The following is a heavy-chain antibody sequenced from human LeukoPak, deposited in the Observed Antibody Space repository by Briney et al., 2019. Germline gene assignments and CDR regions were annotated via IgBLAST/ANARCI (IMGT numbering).Heavy chain of an antibody. CDR1: GFTFSSYA. J-gene: IGHJ4*02. V-gene: IGHV3-30*04. CDR2: ISYDGSNK. CDR3: ARDSALPTWYYYGSGSFLDDY. D-gene: IGHD3-10*01. Sequence: GGSLRLSCAASGFTFSSYAMHWVRQAPGKGLEWVAVISYDGSNKYYADSVKGRFTISRDNSKNTLYLQMNSLRAEDTAVYYCARDSALPTWYYYGSGSFLDDYWGQGTLVTVSS.